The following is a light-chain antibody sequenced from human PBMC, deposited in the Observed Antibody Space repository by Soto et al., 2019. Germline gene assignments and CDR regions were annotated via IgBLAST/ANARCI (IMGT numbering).Light chain of an antibody. Sequence: QSALTQPASVSGSPGQSITISCTGTSSDVGGYNFVSWYQQHPGRAPKLLIYEVSRRPSGVSIRFSGSKSGDTASLTMSGLQAEDEADYYCYSYRGYYTRVFGTGTKVTVL. J-gene: IGLJ1*01. V-gene: IGLV2-14*01. CDR1: SSDVGGYNF. CDR2: EVS. CDR3: YSYRGYYTRV.